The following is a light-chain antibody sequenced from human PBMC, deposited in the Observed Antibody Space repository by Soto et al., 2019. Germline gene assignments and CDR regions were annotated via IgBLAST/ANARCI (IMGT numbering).Light chain of an antibody. CDR2: DAS. Sequence: DIQMTQSPSTLSASVGDRVHITLRASESVSTWLAWYQQKPGKAPKLLIYDASSLESGVPSRFSGTGSGTQFTLTISSLQPDDFATYYGQHYKSYPLSFGQGTSVEIK. CDR1: ESVSTW. CDR3: QHYKSYPLS. V-gene: IGKV1-5*01. J-gene: IGKJ1*01.